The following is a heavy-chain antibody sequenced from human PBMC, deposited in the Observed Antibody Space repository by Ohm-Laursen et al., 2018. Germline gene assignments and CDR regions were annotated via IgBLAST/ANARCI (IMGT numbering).Heavy chain of an antibody. D-gene: IGHD2-2*01. V-gene: IGHV3-30*18. Sequence: SLRLSCAASGFTFSDYGMAWVRQAPGKGLEWVAVISYDGSNKYYADSVKGRFTISRDNSKNTLYLQMNSLRAEDTAVFYCAKGTAYQLLSHNWVDSWGQGTLVTVSS. CDR1: GFTFSDYG. J-gene: IGHJ5*01. CDR2: ISYDGSNK. CDR3: AKGTAYQLLSHNWVDS.